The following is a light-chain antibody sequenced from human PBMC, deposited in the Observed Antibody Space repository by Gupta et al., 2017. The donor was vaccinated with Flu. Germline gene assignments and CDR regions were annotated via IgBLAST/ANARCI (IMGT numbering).Light chain of an antibody. CDR2: DDT. J-gene: IGLJ3*02. V-gene: IGLV3-21*02. Sequence: GGNNIGSKNVHWYQQKPGQAPVLVVYDDTDRPSGIPERFSGSNSGNTATLTISRVEAGDEADYYCQVWDSSSEEVFGGGTKLTVL. CDR1: NIGSKN. CDR3: QVWDSSSEEV.